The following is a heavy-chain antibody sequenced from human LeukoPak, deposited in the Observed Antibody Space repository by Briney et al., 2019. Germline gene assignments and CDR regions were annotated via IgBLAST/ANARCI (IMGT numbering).Heavy chain of an antibody. CDR1: GFTFSSYA. D-gene: IGHD6-19*01. V-gene: IGHV3-23*01. CDR3: ARVIRSGWYYFDY. J-gene: IGHJ4*02. CDR2: ISGSGGST. Sequence: GGSLRLSCAASGFTFSSYAMSWVRQAPGKGLESVSAISGSGGSTYYADSVKGRFTISRDNAENSLYLQMYSLRAEDTAVYYCARVIRSGWYYFDYWGQGALVTVSS.